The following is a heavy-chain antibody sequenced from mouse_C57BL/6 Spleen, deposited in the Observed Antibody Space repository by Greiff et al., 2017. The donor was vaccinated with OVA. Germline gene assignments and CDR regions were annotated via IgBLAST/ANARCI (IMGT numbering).Heavy chain of an antibody. CDR2: IDPSDSYT. Sequence: QVQLQQPGAELVKPGASVKLSCKASGYTFTSYWMQWVKQRPGQGLEWIGEIDPSDSYTNYNQKFTGKATLTVDTSSSTAYMQLSSLTSEDSAVYYCARSGPITTVVDFDYWGQGTTLTVSS. D-gene: IGHD1-1*01. J-gene: IGHJ2*01. CDR1: GYTFTSYW. V-gene: IGHV1-50*01. CDR3: ARSGPITTVVDFDY.